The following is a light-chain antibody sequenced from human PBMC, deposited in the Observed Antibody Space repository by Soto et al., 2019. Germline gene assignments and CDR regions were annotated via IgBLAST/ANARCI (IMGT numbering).Light chain of an antibody. V-gene: IGLV3-10*01. CDR3: YSPDRSGGI. Sequence: SYELTQPPSLSVSPGQTARITCSGDAFPKKYAYWYQQRSGQAPVLVIYEDTKRTSGIPERFSGSSSGTTATLTISGAHVEDECDDFYYSPDRSGGIFGGGTKLTVL. CDR2: EDT. J-gene: IGLJ2*01. CDR1: AFPKKY.